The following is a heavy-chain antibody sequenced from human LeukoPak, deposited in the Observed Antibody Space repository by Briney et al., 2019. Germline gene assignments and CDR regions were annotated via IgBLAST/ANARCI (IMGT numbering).Heavy chain of an antibody. CDR1: GFTFSSYS. V-gene: IGHV3-21*04. CDR2: ISSSSSFI. CDR3: AKNGDRGAFCSGGTCYPYYYYYMDV. J-gene: IGHJ6*03. Sequence: GGSLRLSCAASGFTFSSYSMNWVRQAPGKGLEWVSSISSSSSFIYYADSVKGRFTISKDNSKNTLYLQMNSLRAEDTAVYYCAKNGDRGAFCSGGTCYPYYYYYMDVWGKGTTVTISS. D-gene: IGHD2-15*01.